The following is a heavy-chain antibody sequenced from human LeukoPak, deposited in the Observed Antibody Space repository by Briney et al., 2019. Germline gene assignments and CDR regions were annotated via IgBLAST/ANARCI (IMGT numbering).Heavy chain of an antibody. V-gene: IGHV1-46*03. CDR3: ARVGQLVFDY. CDR1: GYTFTNGY. Sequence: GASVKVSCKTSGYTFTNGYLHWVRQAPGQGLEWVGIINPGDGSTKYAQKFQGRVTMTRDTSTSTVYMGLSILGSEDTAVYYCARVGQLVFDYWGQGTLVTVSS. J-gene: IGHJ4*02. D-gene: IGHD6-6*01. CDR2: INPGDGST.